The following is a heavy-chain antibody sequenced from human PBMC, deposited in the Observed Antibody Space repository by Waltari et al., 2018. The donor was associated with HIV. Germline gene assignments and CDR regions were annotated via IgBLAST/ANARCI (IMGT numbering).Heavy chain of an antibody. CDR2: MSASGGTT. CDR1: GFTFINFA. Sequence: EVQLVESGGGLVQPGGSLRLSCTASGFTFINFAMSWVRQAPGKGLEWVSVMSASGGTTYYADSVKGRFTVSRDNFKNTVYLQMNSLRAGDTAIYYCAKAVMETAVSSPVDCWGQGALVTVSS. V-gene: IGHV3-23*04. CDR3: AKAVMETAVSSPVDC. D-gene: IGHD5-18*01. J-gene: IGHJ4*02.